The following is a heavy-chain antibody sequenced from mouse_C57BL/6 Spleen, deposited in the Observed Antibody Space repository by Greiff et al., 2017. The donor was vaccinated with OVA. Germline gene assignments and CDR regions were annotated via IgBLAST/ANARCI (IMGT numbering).Heavy chain of an antibody. CDR3: ARFYDYDGGDY. Sequence: QVQLQQPGAELVMPGASVKLSCKASGYTFTSYWMHWVKQRPGQGLEWIGEIDPSDSYTNYNQKFKGKSTLTVDKSSSTPYMQLSSLTSEDSAVYYCARFYDYDGGDYWGQGTTLTVSS. J-gene: IGHJ2*01. D-gene: IGHD2-4*01. CDR1: GYTFTSYW. V-gene: IGHV1-69*01. CDR2: IDPSDSYT.